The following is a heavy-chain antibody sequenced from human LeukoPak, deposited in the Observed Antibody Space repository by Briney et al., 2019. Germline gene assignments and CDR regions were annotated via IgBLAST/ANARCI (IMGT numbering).Heavy chain of an antibody. CDR1: GFTFSNYS. D-gene: IGHD2-15*01. Sequence: GGSLRLSCAASGFTFSNYSMNWVRQAPGKGLEWVSYISSSSSTIYYADSVKGRFTISRDNSKNTLYLQMNSLRAEDTAVYYCARDRGNFDYWGQGTLVTVSS. J-gene: IGHJ4*02. CDR3: ARDRGNFDY. V-gene: IGHV3-48*01. CDR2: ISSSSSTI.